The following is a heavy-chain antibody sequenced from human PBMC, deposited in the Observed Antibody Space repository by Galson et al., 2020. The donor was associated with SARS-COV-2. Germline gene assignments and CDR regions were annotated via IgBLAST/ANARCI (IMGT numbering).Heavy chain of an antibody. V-gene: IGHV5-51*01. Sequence: HGESLKISCKASGYTFNDHWIGWVRHVTGKGLEWVGIFYPGDPDTRYSPSFQGQVIISVDKSVSTAYLQWTSLKASDSGMYYCGRLEGLLANGAFDYWGQGTLVTVSS. CDR1: GYTFNDHW. CDR3: GRLEGLLANGAFDY. J-gene: IGHJ4*02. CDR2: FYPGDPDT. D-gene: IGHD2-8*01.